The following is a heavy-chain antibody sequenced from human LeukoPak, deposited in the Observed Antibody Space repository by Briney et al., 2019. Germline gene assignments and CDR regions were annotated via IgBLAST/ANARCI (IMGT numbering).Heavy chain of an antibody. CDR3: TTGYCSSTSCYYFDY. Sequence: GGSLRLSCAASGFTFSNAWMSWVRQAPGKGLEWVGRIKSKTDGGTTDYAAPVKGRFIISRDDSKNTLYLQMNSLKTEDTAVYYCTTGYCSSTSCYYFDYWGQGTLVTVSS. V-gene: IGHV3-15*01. CDR2: IKSKTDGGTT. D-gene: IGHD2-2*01. CDR1: GFTFSNAW. J-gene: IGHJ4*02.